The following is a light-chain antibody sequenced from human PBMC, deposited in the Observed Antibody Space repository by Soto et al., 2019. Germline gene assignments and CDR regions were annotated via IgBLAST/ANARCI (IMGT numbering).Light chain of an antibody. Sequence: EIVLTQSPATLSLSPWERATLSCMASQSVSSYLAWYQQKPGQAPRLLIHDASNRATGIPARFSGSGSGTDFTLTISSLEPEDFAVYYCQQRSDWSSITFGQGTRLEIK. V-gene: IGKV3-11*01. CDR2: DAS. CDR3: QQRSDWSSIT. J-gene: IGKJ5*01. CDR1: QSVSSY.